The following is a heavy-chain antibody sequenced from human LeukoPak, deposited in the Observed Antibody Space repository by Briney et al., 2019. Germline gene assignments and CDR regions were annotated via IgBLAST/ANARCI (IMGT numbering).Heavy chain of an antibody. J-gene: IGHJ4*02. V-gene: IGHV3-33*01. Sequence: PGGSLRLSCAASGFIFSSYGMHWVRQAPGKGLEWVAVIWFDGSNKYYVDSVKGRFTISRDNLKNTLYLQMDSLRAEDTAVYYCARVWGVTKFGIDYWGQGTLVTVSS. CDR2: IWFDGSNK. CDR3: ARVWGVTKFGIDY. CDR1: GFIFSSYG. D-gene: IGHD3-10*02.